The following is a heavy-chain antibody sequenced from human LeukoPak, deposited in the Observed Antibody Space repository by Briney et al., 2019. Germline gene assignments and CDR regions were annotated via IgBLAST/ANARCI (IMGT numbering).Heavy chain of an antibody. CDR2: ISSNGGST. D-gene: IGHD2-15*01. V-gene: IGHV3-64*01. Sequence: GGSLRLSCAASGFTFSSYGLHWVRQAPGKGLEYVSAISSNGGSTYYANSVKGRFTISRDNSKNTLYLQMGSLRAEDMAVYYCARYRIGRYFDLWGRGTLVTVSS. J-gene: IGHJ2*01. CDR3: ARYRIGRYFDL. CDR1: GFTFSSYG.